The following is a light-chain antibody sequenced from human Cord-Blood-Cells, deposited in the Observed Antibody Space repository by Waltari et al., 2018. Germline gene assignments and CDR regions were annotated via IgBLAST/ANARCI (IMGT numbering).Light chain of an antibody. CDR1: SSDVGSYNL. J-gene: IGLJ2*01. V-gene: IGLV2-23*01. CDR3: CSYAGSSTPVV. Sequence: QSALTQPASVSGSPGQSITISCTGTSSDVGSYNLVSWYQQHQGKAPKLMIYEGSKRPSGVSNRFSGSKSGNTASLTISGLQAEDEADYYCCSYAGSSTPVVFGGGTQLTVL. CDR2: EGS.